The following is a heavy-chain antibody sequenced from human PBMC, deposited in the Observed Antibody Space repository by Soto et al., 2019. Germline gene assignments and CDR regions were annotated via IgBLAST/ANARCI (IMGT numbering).Heavy chain of an antibody. CDR3: ARDYDFWSGYYPPYYYYYGMDV. D-gene: IGHD3-3*01. CDR2: IWYDGSNK. J-gene: IGHJ6*02. Sequence: PGGSLRLSCAASGFTFSSYGMHWVRQAPGKGLEWVAVIWYDGSNKYYADSVKGRFTISRDNSKNTLYLQMNSLRAEDTAVCYCARDYDFWSGYYPPYYYYYGMDVWGQGTTVTVSS. V-gene: IGHV3-33*01. CDR1: GFTFSSYG.